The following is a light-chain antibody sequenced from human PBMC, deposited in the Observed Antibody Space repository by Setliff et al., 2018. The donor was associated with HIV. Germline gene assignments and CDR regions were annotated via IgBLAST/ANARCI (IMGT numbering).Light chain of an antibody. CDR1: SSDVGGYNY. J-gene: IGLJ2*01. CDR3: SSYTSRTTVV. CDR2: DVT. V-gene: IGLV2-14*03. Sequence: QSVLTQPASVSESPGQSITISCTGTSSDVGGYNYVSWYQQHPDKAPKLIIYDVTKRPSGVSNHFSGTKSDNTASLTISGLQAEDEADYYCSSYTSRTTVVFGGGTKVTVL.